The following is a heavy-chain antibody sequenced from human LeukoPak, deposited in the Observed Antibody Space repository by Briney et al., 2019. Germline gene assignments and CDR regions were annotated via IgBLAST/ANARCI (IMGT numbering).Heavy chain of an antibody. Sequence: SETLSLTCAVYGGSFSDYYWNWIRQPPGKGLEWIGEINLGGSTNYDPSLKSRVSLSMDTSKHQFSLKLSSVTAADTAVYYCARGRKWIDLWLDYYFDYWGQGTLVTVSS. J-gene: IGHJ4*02. CDR2: INLGGST. V-gene: IGHV4-34*01. CDR3: ARGRKWIDLWLDYYFDY. CDR1: GGSFSDYY. D-gene: IGHD5-18*01.